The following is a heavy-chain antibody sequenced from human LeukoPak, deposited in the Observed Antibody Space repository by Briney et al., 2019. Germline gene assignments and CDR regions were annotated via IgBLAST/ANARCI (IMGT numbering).Heavy chain of an antibody. CDR3: ARSLMDEAAA. CDR1: GDSISSYY. CDR2: IYSSGST. D-gene: IGHD6-13*01. J-gene: IGHJ4*02. V-gene: IGHV4-4*07. Sequence: SETLSLTCTVSGDSISSYYWNWIRQLAGKGLEWIGRIYSSGSTNYNPSLKSRITMSVDTSRNQFSLKLSSVTAADTAVYYCARSLMDEAAAWGQGTLVTVSS.